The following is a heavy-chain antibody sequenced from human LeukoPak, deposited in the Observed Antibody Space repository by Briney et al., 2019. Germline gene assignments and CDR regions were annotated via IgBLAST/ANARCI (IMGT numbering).Heavy chain of an antibody. V-gene: IGHV4-59*12. CDR1: GGSISSYY. CDR3: ARANRRRNWFDP. D-gene: IGHD1-14*01. J-gene: IGHJ5*02. CDR2: IYYSGST. Sequence: SETLSLTCTVSGGSISSYYWSWIRQPPGKGLEWIGYIYYSGSTNYNPSLKSRVTISVDTSKNQFSLKLSSVTAADTAVYYCARANRRRNWFDPWGQGTLVTVSS.